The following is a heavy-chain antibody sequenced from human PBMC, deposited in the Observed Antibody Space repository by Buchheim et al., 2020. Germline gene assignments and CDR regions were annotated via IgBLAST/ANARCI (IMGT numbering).Heavy chain of an antibody. CDR1: SGSISSTSYY. J-gene: IGHJ4*02. CDR2: FNYIGST. CDR3: AGHYSETYYRFDY. D-gene: IGHD1-26*01. Sequence: QLQLQESGPGLVKPSETLSLTCTVSSGSISSTSYYWGWIRQPPGKGLEWIGSFNYIGSTYYNPSLKSRVTISVDTSKNQFSLKLSSVTAADTAVYYCAGHYSETYYRFDYWGQGAL. V-gene: IGHV4-39*01.